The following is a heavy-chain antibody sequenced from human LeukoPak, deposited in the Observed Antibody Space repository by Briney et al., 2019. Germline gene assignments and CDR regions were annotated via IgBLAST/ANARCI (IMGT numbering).Heavy chain of an antibody. Sequence: ASVKVSCKASGYTFTSYDINWVRQATGQGLEWMGWMNPNSGNTGYAQKFQGRVTITTDESTSTAYMELSSLRSEDTAVYYCARGQTIAVADYWGQGTLVTVSS. CDR3: ARGQTIAVADY. D-gene: IGHD6-19*01. CDR1: GYTFTSYD. J-gene: IGHJ4*02. CDR2: MNPNSGNT. V-gene: IGHV1-8*03.